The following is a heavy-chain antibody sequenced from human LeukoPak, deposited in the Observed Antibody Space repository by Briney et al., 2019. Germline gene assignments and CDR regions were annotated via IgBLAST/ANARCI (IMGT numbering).Heavy chain of an antibody. CDR1: GYSISSGYY. D-gene: IGHD3-9*01. J-gene: IGHJ5*02. CDR3: ARELRYPDNWFDP. V-gene: IGHV4-61*01. CDR2: IYYSGST. Sequence: SETLSLTCTVSGYSISSGYYWSWIRQPPGKGLEWIGYIYYSGSTNYNPSLKSRVTISVDTSKNQFSLKLSSVTAADTAVYYCARELRYPDNWFDPWGQGTLVTVSS.